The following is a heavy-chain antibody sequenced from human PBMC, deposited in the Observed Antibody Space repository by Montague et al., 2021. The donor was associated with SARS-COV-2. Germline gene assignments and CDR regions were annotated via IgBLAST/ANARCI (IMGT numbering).Heavy chain of an antibody. V-gene: IGHV4-59*01. CDR1: GGSIRSYY. CDR2: IYYTGET. Sequence: SKTLSLTCSFSGGSIRSYYWSWIRLPPGKPLEWLGYIYYTGETTHNPSLKSRVTISVDTSRSQFSLRLTFVTAADTAVYFCARFWSGYVDKWSQGTLVTVSS. CDR3: ARFWSGYVDK. D-gene: IGHD3-3*01. J-gene: IGHJ4*02.